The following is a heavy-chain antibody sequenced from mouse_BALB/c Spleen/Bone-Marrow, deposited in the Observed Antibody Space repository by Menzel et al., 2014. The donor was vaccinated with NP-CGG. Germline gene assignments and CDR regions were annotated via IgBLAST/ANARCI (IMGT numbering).Heavy chain of an antibody. J-gene: IGHJ1*01. CDR3: ARPPYYYGSSYYWYFDV. D-gene: IGHD1-1*01. CDR2: IYPGGGNT. CDR1: GYTFTDYY. V-gene: IGHV1-84*02. Sequence: PVESGPELVKPGASVKISCKASGYTFTDYYINWVKQKPGQGLEWIGWIYPGGGNTKYNEKFKGKATLTVDTSSSTAYMQLSSLTSEDTAVYFCARPPYYYGSSYYWYFDVWGAGTTVTVSS.